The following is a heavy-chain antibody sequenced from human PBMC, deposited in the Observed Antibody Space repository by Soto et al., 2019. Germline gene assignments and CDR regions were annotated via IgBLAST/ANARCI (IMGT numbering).Heavy chain of an antibody. CDR3: ARGGWWDLLPLYYYYYGMDV. CDR1: GFTFSSYW. J-gene: IGHJ6*02. V-gene: IGHV3-74*01. CDR2: INSDGSST. Sequence: EVQLVESGGGLVQPGGSLRLSCAASGFTFSSYWMHWVRQAPGKGLVWVSRINSDGSSTSYADSVKGRFTISRDNAKNTLYLQMNSLRAEDTAVYYCARGGWWDLLPLYYYYYGMDVWGQGTTVTVSS. D-gene: IGHD1-26*01.